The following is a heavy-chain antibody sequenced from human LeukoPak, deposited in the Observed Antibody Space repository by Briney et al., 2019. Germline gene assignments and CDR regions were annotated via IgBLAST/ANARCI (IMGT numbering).Heavy chain of an antibody. CDR2: INTHSGDT. D-gene: IGHD3-16*01. CDR3: ATGPLGGTLAAFDI. J-gene: IGHJ3*02. CDR1: GYTFTDYY. V-gene: IGHV1-2*02. Sequence: GSLKLSCTTSGYTFTDYYIHWVRLAPGQGLEWMGCINTHSGDTNYAQKFQGRVTMTRDTSVSTASVELSSLRSDDTAVYYCATGPLGGTLAAFDIWGQGTMVTVSS.